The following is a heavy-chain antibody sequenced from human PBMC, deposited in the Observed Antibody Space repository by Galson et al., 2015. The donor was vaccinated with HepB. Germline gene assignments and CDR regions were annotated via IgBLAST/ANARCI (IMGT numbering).Heavy chain of an antibody. CDR3: VYSYGERDYFDY. J-gene: IGHJ4*02. CDR1: GDSVSSNSAA. D-gene: IGHD5-18*01. V-gene: IGHV6-1*01. Sequence: CAISGDSVSSNSAAWNWIRQSPSRGLEWLGRTYYRSKWYNDYAVSVKSRITINPDTSKNQSSLQLNSLTPEDKAVYYCVYSYGERDYFDYWGQGTLVTVSS. CDR2: TYYRSKWYN.